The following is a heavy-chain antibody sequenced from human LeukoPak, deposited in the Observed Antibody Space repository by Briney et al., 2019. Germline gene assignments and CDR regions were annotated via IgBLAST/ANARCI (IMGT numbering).Heavy chain of an antibody. J-gene: IGHJ1*01. D-gene: IGHD3-22*01. V-gene: IGHV1-69*13. CDR1: GYTFTSYG. Sequence: ASVKVSCKASGYTFTSYGISWARQAPGQGLEWMGGIIPIFGTANYAQKFQGRVTITADESTSTAYMELSSLRSEDTAVYYCARGGYYDSSGYPSAEYFQHWGQGTLVTVSS. CDR2: IIPIFGTA. CDR3: ARGGYYDSSGYPSAEYFQH.